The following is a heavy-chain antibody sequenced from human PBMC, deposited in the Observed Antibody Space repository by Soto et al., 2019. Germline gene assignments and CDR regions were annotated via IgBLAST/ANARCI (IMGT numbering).Heavy chain of an antibody. D-gene: IGHD2-15*01. CDR3: ARDPSAGYGDY. Sequence: EVQLVESGGGLVKPGGSLRLSCAASGFTFSSYSMNWVRQAPGKGLEWVSSISSSSSYIYYADSVKGRFTISRDNAKNSRYLQMNSLRAEDTAVYYCARDPSAGYGDYWGQGTLVTVSS. CDR2: ISSSSSYI. J-gene: IGHJ4*02. V-gene: IGHV3-21*01. CDR1: GFTFSSYS.